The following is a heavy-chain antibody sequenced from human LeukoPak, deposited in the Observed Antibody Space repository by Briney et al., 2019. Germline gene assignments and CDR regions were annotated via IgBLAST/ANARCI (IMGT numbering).Heavy chain of an antibody. Sequence: GGSLRLSCAASGFTFSSYAMHWVRQAPGKGLEWVAVISYDGSNKYYADSVKGRFTISRDNSKNTLYLQVNSLRAEDTAVYYCARVRIREANFDYWGRGTLVTVSS. CDR1: GFTFSSYA. CDR2: ISYDGSNK. J-gene: IGHJ4*02. CDR3: ARVRIREANFDY. V-gene: IGHV3-30-3*01.